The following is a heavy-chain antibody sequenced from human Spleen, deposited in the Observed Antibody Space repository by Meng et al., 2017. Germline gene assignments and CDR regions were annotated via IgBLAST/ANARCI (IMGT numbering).Heavy chain of an antibody. V-gene: IGHV4-34*01. CDR2: VNHSGNT. J-gene: IGHJ4*02. D-gene: IGHD4-23*01. Sequence: QAQLQQWGAGLLKPSETLSLTCGVYGGSFSGYYWSWIRQPPGKGLEWIGEVNHSGNTNYNPSLKSRVTISVDTSKNQFSLNLSSVTAADTAVYYCARGTPVVTPRWLDYWGQGTLVTVSS. CDR1: GGSFSGYY. CDR3: ARGTPVVTPRWLDY.